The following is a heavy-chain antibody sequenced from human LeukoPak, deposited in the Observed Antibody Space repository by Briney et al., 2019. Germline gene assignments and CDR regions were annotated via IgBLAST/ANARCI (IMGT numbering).Heavy chain of an antibody. V-gene: IGHV1-8*01. J-gene: IGHJ4*02. D-gene: IGHD5-12*01. CDR2: MNPNSGNT. CDR3: ARPMATITPLEIRESGYEL. CDR1: GYTFTSYD. Sequence: ASVKVSCKASGYTFTSYDINWGRQATGQGLEWMGWMNPNSGNTGYPQKFQGRVTMTRNTSISTAYMELSSLRSEDTAVYYCARPMATITPLEIRESGYELWGQGTLVTVSS.